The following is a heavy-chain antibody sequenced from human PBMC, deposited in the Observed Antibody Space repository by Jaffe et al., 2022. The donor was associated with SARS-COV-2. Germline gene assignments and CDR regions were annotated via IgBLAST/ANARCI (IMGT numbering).Heavy chain of an antibody. CDR1: GDSMRSHY. CDR3: ARGGFYRGDFDY. Sequence: QVQLLESGPGLVKPSETLSLTCTVSGDSMRSHYWSWIRQPPGKGLEWIGYIYYSGSTNYTPSLKSRVTISIDTANNQFSLKLSSVTAADTAVYYCARGGFYRGDFDYWGQGTLVTVSS. V-gene: IGHV4-59*11. CDR2: IYYSGST. J-gene: IGHJ4*02. D-gene: IGHD4-4*01.